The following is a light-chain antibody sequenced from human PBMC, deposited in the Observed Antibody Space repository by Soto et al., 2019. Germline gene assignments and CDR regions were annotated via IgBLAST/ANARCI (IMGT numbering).Light chain of an antibody. V-gene: IGLV2-14*03. CDR3: SSYRSGSTI. CDR2: DVS. CDR1: SSDVGGHNG. Sequence: QSALTQPASVSGSPGQSITFSCTGTSSDVGGHNGVSWYQQYPGKAPKLMIYDVSNRPSGVSNRFSGSKSGNTASLTISGLQAEDEADYYCSSYRSGSTIFGGGTKVTVL. J-gene: IGLJ2*01.